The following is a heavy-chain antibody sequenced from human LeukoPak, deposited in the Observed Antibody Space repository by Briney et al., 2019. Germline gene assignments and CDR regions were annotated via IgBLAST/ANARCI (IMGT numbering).Heavy chain of an antibody. J-gene: IGHJ3*02. CDR3: AGDLRGYFDWEVAFDI. CDR1: GGSISSSSYY. V-gene: IGHV4-39*07. D-gene: IGHD3-9*01. Sequence: PSETLSLTCTVSGGSISSSSYYWGWIRQPPGKGLEWIGSIYYSGSTYYNPSLKSRVTISVDTSKNQFSLKLSSVTAADTAVYYCAGDLRGYFDWEVAFDIWGQGTMVTVSS. CDR2: IYYSGST.